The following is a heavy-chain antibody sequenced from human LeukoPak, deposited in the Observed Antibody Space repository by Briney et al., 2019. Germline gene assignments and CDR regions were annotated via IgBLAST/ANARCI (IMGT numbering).Heavy chain of an antibody. J-gene: IGHJ4*02. CDR3: ARAVPGSSWYFDY. CDR2: IYYSGST. Sequence: SETLSLTCTVSGGSISSGGYYWSWIRQHPGKGLEWIGYIYYSGSTYCNPSLKSRVTISVDTSKNQFSLKLSSVTAADTAVYYCARAVPGSSWYFDYWGQGTLVTVSS. CDR1: GGSISSGGYY. D-gene: IGHD6-13*01. V-gene: IGHV4-31*03.